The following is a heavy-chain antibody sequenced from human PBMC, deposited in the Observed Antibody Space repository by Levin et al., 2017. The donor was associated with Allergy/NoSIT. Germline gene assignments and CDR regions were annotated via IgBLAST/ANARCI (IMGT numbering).Heavy chain of an antibody. CDR3: AKGGYCSGGSCYDNY. Sequence: PGESLKISCAASGFTFSSYAMSWVRPAPGKGLEWVSAISGSGGSTYYADSVKGRFTISRDTSKNTLYLQMNSLRAEDTAVYYCAKGGYCSGGSCYDNYWGQGTLVTVSS. CDR1: GFTFSSYA. V-gene: IGHV3-23*01. J-gene: IGHJ4*02. CDR2: ISGSGGST. D-gene: IGHD2-15*01.